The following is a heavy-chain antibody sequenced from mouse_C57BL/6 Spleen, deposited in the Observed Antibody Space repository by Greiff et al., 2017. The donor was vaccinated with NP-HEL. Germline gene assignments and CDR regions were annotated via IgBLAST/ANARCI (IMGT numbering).Heavy chain of an antibody. Sequence: SVKGRFTISRDNAKNTLYLQMSSLKSEDTAMYYCARRDTSSSFDVWGTGTTVTVSS. J-gene: IGHJ1*03. V-gene: IGHV5-6*02. D-gene: IGHD3-1*01. CDR3: ARRDTSSSFDV.